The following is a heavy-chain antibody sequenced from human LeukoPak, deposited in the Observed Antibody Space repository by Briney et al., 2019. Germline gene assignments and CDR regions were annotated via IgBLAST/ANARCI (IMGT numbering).Heavy chain of an antibody. CDR3: ARDQNAFDI. Sequence: SETLSLTCAVSGGSISSYYWSWIRQPPGKGLEWIGYIYYSGSTNYNPSLKSRVTISVDTSKNQFSLKLSSVTAADTAVYYCARDQNAFDIWGQGTMVTVSS. CDR2: IYYSGST. CDR1: GGSISSYY. V-gene: IGHV4-59*01. J-gene: IGHJ3*02.